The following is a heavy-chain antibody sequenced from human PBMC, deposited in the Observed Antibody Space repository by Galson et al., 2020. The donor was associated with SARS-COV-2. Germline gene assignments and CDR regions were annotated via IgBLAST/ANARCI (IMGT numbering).Heavy chain of an antibody. CDR1: GGPIRNYY. V-gene: IGHV4-59*01. Sequence: SETLSLTCTLSGGPIRNYYGNCIRQTTGKGLEWLGYNYYSGSTKYNPPLKSRVTISVDPSKNQFYRMLNSVAAADTAVYYWARQFWSADALEIWGQGTMVTVSS. D-gene: IGHD3-3*02. J-gene: IGHJ3*02. CDR2: NYYSGST. CDR3: ARQFWSADALEI.